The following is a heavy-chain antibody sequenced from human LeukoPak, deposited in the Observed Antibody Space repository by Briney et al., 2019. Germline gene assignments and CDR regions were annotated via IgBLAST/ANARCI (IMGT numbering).Heavy chain of an antibody. CDR1: GFTFSSYG. J-gene: IGHJ4*02. CDR2: IRYDGSNK. CDR3: AKDLGYCSGGSCYEFDN. Sequence: GGSLRLSCAASGFTFSSYGMHWVRQAPGKGLEWVAFIRYDGSNKYYADSVKGRFTISRDNSKNTLYLQMNSLRAEDTAVYYCAKDLGYCSGGSCYEFDNWGQGTLVTVSS. V-gene: IGHV3-30*02. D-gene: IGHD2-15*01.